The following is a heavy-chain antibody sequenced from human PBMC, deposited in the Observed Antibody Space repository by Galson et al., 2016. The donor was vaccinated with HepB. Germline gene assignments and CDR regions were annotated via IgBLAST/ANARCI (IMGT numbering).Heavy chain of an antibody. CDR2: ISTDGGRT. V-gene: IGHV3-23*01. Sequence: SLRLSCAASGVPFIKYAMSWVRQAPGRGLEWVSAISTDGGRTYYADSVKGRFTISRDNSKNTLYLQMNSLRAEDTAVYYCANIVVMTVGADYWGQGTLVTVSS. CDR1: GVPFIKYA. D-gene: IGHD2-21*02. CDR3: ANIVVMTVGADY. J-gene: IGHJ4*02.